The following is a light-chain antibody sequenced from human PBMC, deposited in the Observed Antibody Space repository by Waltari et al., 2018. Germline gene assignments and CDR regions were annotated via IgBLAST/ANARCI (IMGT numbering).Light chain of an antibody. J-gene: IGKJ1*01. CDR1: QSVSSSY. V-gene: IGKV3-20*01. CDR3: QQYGSSPWT. CDR2: GAS. Sequence: EIVLTQSPGPLSLSPGERATLSCRASQSVSSSYLAWYQQKPGQAPRVLIHGASNRATDIPDRFSGSGSGTDFTLTISRLEPEDFAVYYCQQYGSSPWTFGQGTKVEIK.